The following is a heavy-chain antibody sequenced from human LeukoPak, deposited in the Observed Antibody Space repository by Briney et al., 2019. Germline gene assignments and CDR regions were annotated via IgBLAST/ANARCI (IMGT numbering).Heavy chain of an antibody. CDR3: ARESITGTTERYYYYGMDV. CDR2: ISVYNGNT. Sequence: ASVKVSCKASGYTFTSYDITWVRQAPGQGLEWMGWISVYNGNTDYAQKFQGRVTMTTDTSTSTAFMELRSLRSDDTALYYCARESITGTTERYYYYGMDVWGQGTTVTVSS. J-gene: IGHJ6*02. CDR1: GYTFTSYD. D-gene: IGHD1-20*01. V-gene: IGHV1-18*01.